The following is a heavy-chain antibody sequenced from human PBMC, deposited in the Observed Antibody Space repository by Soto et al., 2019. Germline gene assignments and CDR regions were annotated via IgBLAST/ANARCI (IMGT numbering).Heavy chain of an antibody. V-gene: IGHV3-30*18. J-gene: IGHJ4*01. Sequence: GGSLRLSCAASGFAFSSFGMHWVRQAPGKGLEWVAVISYDGSEESYAGSVKGRATVSRDNPKNTVYLQMNRLRGDDSAIYYCAKGRFDVVTISPFDHWGQGTLVTVSS. CDR1: GFAFSSFG. D-gene: IGHD3-3*02. CDR2: ISYDGSEE. CDR3: AKGRFDVVTISPFDH.